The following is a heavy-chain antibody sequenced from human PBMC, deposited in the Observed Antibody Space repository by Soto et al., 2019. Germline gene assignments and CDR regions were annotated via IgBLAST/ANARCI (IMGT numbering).Heavy chain of an antibody. Sequence: SVKVSCKASGGTFSSYAISWVRQAPGQGLEWMGGIIPIFGTANYAQKFQGRVTITADESTSTAYMELSSLRSEDTAVYYCARSQRDPYYDILTGPLGYYYGMDVWGQGTTVTVSS. D-gene: IGHD3-9*01. CDR2: IIPIFGTA. J-gene: IGHJ6*02. CDR3: ARSQRDPYYDILTGPLGYYYGMDV. CDR1: GGTFSSYA. V-gene: IGHV1-69*13.